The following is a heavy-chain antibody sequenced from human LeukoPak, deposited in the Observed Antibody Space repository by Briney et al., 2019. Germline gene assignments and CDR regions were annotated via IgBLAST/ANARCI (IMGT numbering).Heavy chain of an antibody. J-gene: IGHJ6*03. V-gene: IGHV4-59*01. CDR2: IYYSGST. CDR1: DGSISSYY. CDR3: ARETSQKGAHYMDV. D-gene: IGHD3-16*01. Sequence: SETLSLTCTVSDGSISSYYWSWIRQPPGKGLEWIGYIYYSGSTNYNPSLKSRVTISVHTSKNQFSLKLRSVTAADTAVYYCARETSQKGAHYMDVWGKGTTVTISS.